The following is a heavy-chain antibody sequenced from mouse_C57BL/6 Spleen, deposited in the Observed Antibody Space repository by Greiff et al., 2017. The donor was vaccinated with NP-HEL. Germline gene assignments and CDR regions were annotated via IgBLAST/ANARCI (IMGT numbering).Heavy chain of an antibody. CDR2: ISDGGSYT. D-gene: IGHD1-1*01. CDR3: AREGDYYGSSYDAWFAY. CDR1: GFTFSSYA. Sequence: EVMLVESGGGLVKPGGSLKLSCAASGFTFSSYAMSWVRQTPEKRLEWVATISDGGSYTYYPDNVKGRFTISRDNAKNNLYLQMSHLKSEDTAMYYCAREGDYYGSSYDAWFAYWGQGTLVTVSA. J-gene: IGHJ3*01. V-gene: IGHV5-4*01.